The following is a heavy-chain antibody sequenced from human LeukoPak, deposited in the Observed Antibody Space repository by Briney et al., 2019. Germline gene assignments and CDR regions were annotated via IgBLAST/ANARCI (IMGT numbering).Heavy chain of an antibody. CDR3: ARVVTVGAASRFDY. CDR1: GFTFTDYH. V-gene: IGHV1-2*02. J-gene: IGHJ4*02. D-gene: IGHD1-26*01. Sequence: ASVTVSCKTSGFTFTDYHIHWVRQAPGQGLEWMGWINPNSGDTNLAQNFQGRVTMTSDTSISTAYMEMSSLRSDDTTVYYCARVVTVGAASRFDYWGQGTLVTVSS. CDR2: INPNSGDT.